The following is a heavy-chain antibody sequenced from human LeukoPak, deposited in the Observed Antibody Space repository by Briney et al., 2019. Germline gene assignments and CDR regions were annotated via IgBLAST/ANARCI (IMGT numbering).Heavy chain of an antibody. CDR1: GFTVSSSY. J-gene: IGHJ4*02. CDR2: IRSKTDGGTT. Sequence: GGSLRLSCAVSGFTVSSSYMSWVRQAPGKGLEWVGRIRSKTDGGTTDYAAPVKGRFTISRDDSKNTLYLQMNSLKTEDTGVYYCTTSRDYWGRGTLVTVSS. V-gene: IGHV3-15*01. CDR3: TTSRDY.